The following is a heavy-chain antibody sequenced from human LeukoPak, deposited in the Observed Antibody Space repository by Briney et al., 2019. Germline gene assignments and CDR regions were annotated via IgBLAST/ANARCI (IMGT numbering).Heavy chain of an antibody. V-gene: IGHV3-23*01. CDR2: ISGSGGST. CDR3: ANFADKLYYFDY. CDR1: GFTFSSDA. Sequence: GGSLRLSCAASGFTFSSDAMSWVRQAPGKGLEWVSAISGSGGSTYYADSVKGRFTISRDNSKNTLYLQMNSMRAEDTAVYYCANFADKLYYFDYWGQGTLVTVSS. D-gene: IGHD1-7*01. J-gene: IGHJ4*02.